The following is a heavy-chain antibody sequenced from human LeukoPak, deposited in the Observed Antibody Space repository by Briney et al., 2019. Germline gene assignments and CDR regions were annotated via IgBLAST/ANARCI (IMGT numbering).Heavy chain of an antibody. V-gene: IGHV3-9*01. Sequence: GRSLRLSCAASGFTFDDYAMHWVRQAPGKGLEWVSGISWNIDNIDYADSVRGRFTISRDNAKNSLCLQMNSLRAEDTALYYCAKDYDYGFDYWGQGTLVTVSS. CDR1: GFTFDDYA. CDR2: ISWNIDNI. CDR3: AKDYDYGFDY. J-gene: IGHJ4*02. D-gene: IGHD4-17*01.